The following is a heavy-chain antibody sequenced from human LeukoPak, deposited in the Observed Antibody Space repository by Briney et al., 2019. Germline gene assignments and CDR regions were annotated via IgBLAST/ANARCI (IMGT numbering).Heavy chain of an antibody. V-gene: IGHV4-34*01. CDR3: ARGPYDSSGYYSDYFDY. CDR2: INHSGST. D-gene: IGHD3-22*01. Sequence: PSETLSLTCAVYGGSLSGYYWSWIRQPPGKGLEWIGEINHSGSTNYNPSLKSRVTISVDTSKNQFSLKLSSVTAADTAVYYCARGPYDSSGYYSDYFDYWGQGTLVTVSS. J-gene: IGHJ4*02. CDR1: GGSLSGYY.